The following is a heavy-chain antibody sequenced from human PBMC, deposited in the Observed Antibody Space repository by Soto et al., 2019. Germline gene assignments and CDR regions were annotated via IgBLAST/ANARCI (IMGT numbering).Heavy chain of an antibody. D-gene: IGHD1-26*01. CDR1: GGSISSYY. CDR3: ARDNPDLGSRYYYYGMDV. V-gene: IGHV4-59*01. J-gene: IGHJ6*02. CDR2: IYYSGST. Sequence: SETLSLTCTVSGGSISSYYWSWIRQPPGKGLEWIGYIYYSGSTNYNPSLKSRVTISVDTSKNQFSLKLSSVTAADTAVYYCARDNPDLGSRYYYYGMDVWVQGTTVTVSS.